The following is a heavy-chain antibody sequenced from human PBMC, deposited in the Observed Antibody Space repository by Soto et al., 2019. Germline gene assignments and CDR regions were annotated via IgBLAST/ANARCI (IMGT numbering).Heavy chain of an antibody. Sequence: GGSLRLSCAASGFTFSSYAMNWVRQAPGKGLEWVSVISGSGGSTYYADSVKGRFTISRDNSKNTLYLQMNSLRAEDTAVYYCAKGCSGGSCYIDYWGQGTLVTVSS. D-gene: IGHD2-15*01. CDR2: ISGSGGST. V-gene: IGHV3-23*01. CDR1: GFTFSSYA. J-gene: IGHJ4*02. CDR3: AKGCSGGSCYIDY.